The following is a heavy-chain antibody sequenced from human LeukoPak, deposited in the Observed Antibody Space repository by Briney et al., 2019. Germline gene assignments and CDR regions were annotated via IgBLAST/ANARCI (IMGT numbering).Heavy chain of an antibody. CDR1: GYSISSGYY. CDR3: ASGPRPFDY. Sequence: SETLSLTCTVSGYSISSGYYWGWIRQPPGKGLEWIGSIYHSGSTYYNPSLKSRATISVDTSKNQFSLKLSSVTAADTAVYYCASGPRPFDYWGQGTLVTVSS. CDR2: IYHSGST. J-gene: IGHJ4*02. V-gene: IGHV4-38-2*02.